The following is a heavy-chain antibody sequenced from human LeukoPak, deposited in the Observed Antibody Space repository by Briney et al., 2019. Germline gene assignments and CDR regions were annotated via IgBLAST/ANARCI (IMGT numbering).Heavy chain of an antibody. V-gene: IGHV3-30*02. Sequence: PGGSLRLSCAASGFTFSSYGRHWVRQAPGKGLEWVAFIRYDGSNKYYADSVKGRFTISRDNSKNTLYLQMNSLRAEDTAVYYCASIYYDSSGYYFFAFDYWGQGTLVTVSS. J-gene: IGHJ4*02. CDR1: GFTFSSYG. CDR3: ASIYYDSSGYYFFAFDY. D-gene: IGHD3-22*01. CDR2: IRYDGSNK.